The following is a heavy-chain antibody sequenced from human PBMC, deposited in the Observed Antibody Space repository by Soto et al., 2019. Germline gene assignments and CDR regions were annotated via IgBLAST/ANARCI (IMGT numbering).Heavy chain of an antibody. J-gene: IGHJ4*02. CDR1: GFIFSSYP. CDR3: AKESWKNYFEN. Sequence: EQPGGSLRLSCAASGFIFSSYPMSWVRHAPGRGLQWLSTISGSGDRAFYADSVRGRFTISRDSSKNILYLQMNSLGAEDTAIYYCAKESWKNYFENWGQGTLVTVSS. D-gene: IGHD1-1*01. V-gene: IGHV3-23*01. CDR2: ISGSGDRA.